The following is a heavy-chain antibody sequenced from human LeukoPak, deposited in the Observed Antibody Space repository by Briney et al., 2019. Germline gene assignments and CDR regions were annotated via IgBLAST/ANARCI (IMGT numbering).Heavy chain of an antibody. CDR2: ISYDGSNK. D-gene: IGHD3-10*01. V-gene: IGHV3-30*04. Sequence: GRSLRLSCAASGFTFSSYAMHWVRQAPGKGLEWVAVISYDGSNKYYADSMKGRFTISRDNSKNTLYLQMNSLRAEDTAVYYCARDHLSSDPHTKYYYGSGSRGWFDPWGQGTLVTVSS. CDR3: ARDHLSSDPHTKYYYGSGSRGWFDP. CDR1: GFTFSSYA. J-gene: IGHJ5*02.